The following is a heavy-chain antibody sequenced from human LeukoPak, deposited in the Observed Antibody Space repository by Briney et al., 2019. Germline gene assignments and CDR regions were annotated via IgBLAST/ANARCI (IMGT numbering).Heavy chain of an antibody. V-gene: IGHV4-59*01. D-gene: IGHD6-19*01. J-gene: IGHJ5*02. CDR3: ARDSSGWYHWFDP. Sequence: SETLSLTCTVSGGSSSSYYWSWIRQPPGKGLEWIGYIYYSGSTNYNPSLKSRVTISVDTSKNQFSLKLTSVTAADTAVYYCARDSSGWYHWFDPWGQGTLVTVSS. CDR2: IYYSGST. CDR1: GGSSSSYY.